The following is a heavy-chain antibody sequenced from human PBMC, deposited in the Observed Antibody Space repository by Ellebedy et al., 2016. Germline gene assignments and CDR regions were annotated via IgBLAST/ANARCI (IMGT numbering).Heavy chain of an antibody. J-gene: IGHJ3*02. V-gene: IGHV1-2*02. Sequence: ASVKVSCXASGYTFTGYYMHWVRQAPGQGLEWMGWINPNSGGTNYAQKFQGRVTMTRDTSISTAYMELSRLRSDDTAVYYCAKVVAVAGPRMSFAFDIWGQGTMVTVSS. D-gene: IGHD6-19*01. CDR1: GYTFTGYY. CDR2: INPNSGGT. CDR3: AKVVAVAGPRMSFAFDI.